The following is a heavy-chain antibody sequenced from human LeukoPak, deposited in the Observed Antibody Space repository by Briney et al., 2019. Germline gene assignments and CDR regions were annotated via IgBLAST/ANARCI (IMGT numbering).Heavy chain of an antibody. V-gene: IGHV3-74*01. CDR1: GFTFSSYW. Sequence: GGSLRLSCAASGFTFSSYWMHWVSQAPGKGLVWVSRINIDGSSISYADSVKGRFTISRDNAKNTLYLQMNSLRAEDTAVYYCARANYYDSSGYPRYFDYWDQGTLVTVSS. D-gene: IGHD3-22*01. CDR3: ARANYYDSSGYPRYFDY. CDR2: INIDGSSI. J-gene: IGHJ4*02.